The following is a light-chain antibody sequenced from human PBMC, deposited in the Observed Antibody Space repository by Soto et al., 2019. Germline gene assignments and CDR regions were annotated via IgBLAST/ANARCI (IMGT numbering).Light chain of an antibody. CDR1: QSVTTS. CDR3: QQYHSWHRIA. Sequence: EIVLTQSPDTLSLSPGERATLSCRASQSVTTSVAWYQQKTGQPPRLLISGASSRATGIPDRFSGSGSETDFTLTINSLEPEDFALYYCQQYHSWHRIAFGQGTRLEIK. J-gene: IGKJ5*01. V-gene: IGKV3-20*01. CDR2: GAS.